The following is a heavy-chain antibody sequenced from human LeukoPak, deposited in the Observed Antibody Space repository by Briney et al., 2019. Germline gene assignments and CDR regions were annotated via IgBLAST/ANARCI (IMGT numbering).Heavy chain of an antibody. CDR3: ARRAPYSYEWSTLDY. Sequence: SETLSLTCTVSGGSISSYYWSWIRQPPGKGLEWIGYIYYSGSTNYNPSLKSRVTISVDTSKNQFSLKLSSVTAEDTAVYYCARRAPYSYEWSTLDYWGQGTLVTVSS. V-gene: IGHV4-59*08. J-gene: IGHJ4*02. CDR1: GGSISSYY. D-gene: IGHD5-18*01. CDR2: IYYSGST.